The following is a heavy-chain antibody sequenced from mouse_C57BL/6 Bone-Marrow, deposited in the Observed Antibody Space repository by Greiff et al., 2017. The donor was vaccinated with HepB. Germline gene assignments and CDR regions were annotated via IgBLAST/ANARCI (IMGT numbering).Heavy chain of an antibody. CDR2: ISSGGSYT. J-gene: IGHJ2*01. CDR1: GFTFSSYG. V-gene: IGHV5-6*01. Sequence: VQLKESGGDLVKPGGSLKLSCAASGFTFSSYGMSWVRQTPDKRLEWVATISSGGSYTYYPDSVKGHFTISRDNAKNTLYLQMSSLKSEDTAMYYCARQAFFDYWGQGTTLTVSS. CDR3: ARQAFFDY.